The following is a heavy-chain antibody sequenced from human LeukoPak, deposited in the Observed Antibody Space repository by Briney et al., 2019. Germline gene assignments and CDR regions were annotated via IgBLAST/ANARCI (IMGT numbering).Heavy chain of an antibody. CDR2: INDSGST. Sequence: SETLSLTCAVYGGSFSGYYWSWIRLPPGKGLEWIGEINDSGSTNYNPSLKSRVTISVDTSKNQFSLKLSSVTAADTAVYYCARCPTIAAAGTYYYYGMDVWGQGTTVTVSS. CDR3: ARCPTIAAAGTYYYYGMDV. CDR1: GGSFSGYY. V-gene: IGHV4-34*01. J-gene: IGHJ6*02. D-gene: IGHD6-13*01.